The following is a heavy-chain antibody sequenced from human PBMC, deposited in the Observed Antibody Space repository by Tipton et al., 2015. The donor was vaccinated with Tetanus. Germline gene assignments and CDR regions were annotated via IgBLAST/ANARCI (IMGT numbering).Heavy chain of an antibody. CDR2: ISYDGSNI. CDR3: AKLDYGDYGRYYYYEMDV. V-gene: IGHV3-30*18. D-gene: IGHD4-17*01. Sequence: SLRLSCAASGFIFSNYAMHWVRQAPGKGLEWVALISYDGSNIYYADSVKGRFTISRDDSKETVYLQMSSLRAEDTAVYYCAKLDYGDYGRYYYYEMDVWGQGTTFTVSS. CDR1: GFIFSNYA. J-gene: IGHJ6*02.